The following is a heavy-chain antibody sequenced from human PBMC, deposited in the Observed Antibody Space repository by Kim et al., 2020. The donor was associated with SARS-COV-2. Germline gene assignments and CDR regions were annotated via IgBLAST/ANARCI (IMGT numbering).Heavy chain of an antibody. Sequence: SETLSLTCTVSGGSISSGGYYWSWIRQHPGKGLEWIGYIYYSGSTYYNPSLKSRVTISVDTSKNQFSLKLSSVTAADTAVYYCARTPEFYYYDSSGYIDYWGQGTLVTVSS. V-gene: IGHV4-31*03. D-gene: IGHD3-22*01. CDR3: ARTPEFYYYDSSGYIDY. J-gene: IGHJ4*02. CDR2: IYYSGST. CDR1: GGSISSGGYY.